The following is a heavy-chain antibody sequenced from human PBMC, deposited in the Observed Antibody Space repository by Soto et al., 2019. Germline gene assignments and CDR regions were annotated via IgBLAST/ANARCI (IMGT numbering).Heavy chain of an antibody. Sequence: ASVKVSCKASGYTFTSYGINWVRQAPGQGLEWMGGISAYNGNTNYAQKLQGRVTMTTDTSTSTAYMELRSLRSDDTAVYYCARDDPTTVTGYYGMDVWGQGTTVTVSS. CDR2: ISAYNGNT. CDR1: GYTFTSYG. CDR3: ARDDPTTVTGYYGMDV. V-gene: IGHV1-18*01. D-gene: IGHD4-4*01. J-gene: IGHJ6*02.